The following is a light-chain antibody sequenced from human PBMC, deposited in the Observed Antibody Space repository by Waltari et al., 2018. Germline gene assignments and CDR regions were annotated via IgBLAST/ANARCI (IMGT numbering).Light chain of an antibody. J-gene: IGKJ1*01. V-gene: IGKV3-20*01. CDR2: GAS. CDR1: QSISRY. Sequence: IMLTQSQGTLSLSPGERATISCRASQSISRYLAWYQQKPGQAPRLLIYGASTRATDIPDRFSGSGSGTDFSLTISGLVPEDSAVYYCQHHFRLPATFGQGTKVEIK. CDR3: QHHFRLPAT.